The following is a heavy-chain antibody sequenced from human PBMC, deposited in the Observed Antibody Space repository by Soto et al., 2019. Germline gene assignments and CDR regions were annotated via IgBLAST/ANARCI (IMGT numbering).Heavy chain of an antibody. CDR3: ARGNYYYDSEGLDV. V-gene: IGHV3-74*03. CDR2: IDTDERSI. Sequence: EVQLAESGGALVQPGGSLRLSCVGSGFTFTGYWMHWVRQAPGTGLVWVSRIDTDERSIAYADSVKGRFTISRDNAKNTVYLQMNSLRAEDTAVYYCARGNYYYDSEGLDVWGHGTTVTVSS. D-gene: IGHD3-22*01. CDR1: GFTFTGYW. J-gene: IGHJ6*02.